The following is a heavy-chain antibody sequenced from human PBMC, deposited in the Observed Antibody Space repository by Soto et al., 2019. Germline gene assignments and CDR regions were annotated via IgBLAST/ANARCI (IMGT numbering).Heavy chain of an antibody. Sequence: GESLKISCKGSGYSFTSYWIGWVRQMPGKGLEWMGIIYPGDSDTRYSPSFEGQVTISADKSISTAYLQWSGLKASDTAMYYCARRIGYSSGGSSYCYFYYWGLENLVPVSS. CDR3: ARRIGYSSGGSSYCYFYY. CDR2: IYPGDSDT. J-gene: IGHJ4*02. V-gene: IGHV5-51*01. D-gene: IGHD2-15*01. CDR1: GYSFTSYW.